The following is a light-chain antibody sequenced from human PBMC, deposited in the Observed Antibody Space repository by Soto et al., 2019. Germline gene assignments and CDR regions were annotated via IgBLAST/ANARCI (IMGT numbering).Light chain of an antibody. CDR1: SSNIGNNY. CDR2: ENN. CDR3: GTWDSSLSAGV. V-gene: IGLV1-51*02. Sequence: QSVLTQPPSVSAAPGQKVTISCSGSSSNIGNNYVSWYQQLPGTPPKLLIYENNKRPSGIPDRFAGSKSGTSATLGITGLQTGDEAEYYCGTWDSSLSAGVFGGGTKLTVL. J-gene: IGLJ3*02.